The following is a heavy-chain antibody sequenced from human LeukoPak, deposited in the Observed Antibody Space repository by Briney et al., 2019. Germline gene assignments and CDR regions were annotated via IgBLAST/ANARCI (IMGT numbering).Heavy chain of an antibody. CDR1: GFTFSSYV. CDR3: AKDPFFGDYYYYYMDV. D-gene: IGHD3-10*01. Sequence: GGSLRLSCAASGFTFSSYVMSWVRQAPGKGLEWVTAISGSGGSTYYADSVKGRFTISRDNSKNTLYLQMNSLRAEDTAVYYCAKDPFFGDYYYYYMDVWGKGTTVTVSS. V-gene: IGHV3-23*01. J-gene: IGHJ6*03. CDR2: ISGSGGST.